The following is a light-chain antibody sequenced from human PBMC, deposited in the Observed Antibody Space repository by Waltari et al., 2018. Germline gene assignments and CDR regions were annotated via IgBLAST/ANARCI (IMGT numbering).Light chain of an antibody. CDR2: KAS. V-gene: IGKV1-5*03. CDR1: QSISTW. J-gene: IGKJ1*01. Sequence: QMTQYPSTLSASVGDRVTITCRASQSISTWLAWYQQKAGKAPKVLIYKASSLESGVPSRFSGSGSGTEFTLTISSLQPDDFATYYCQQYNSVLWTFGQGTKVEIK. CDR3: QQYNSVLWT.